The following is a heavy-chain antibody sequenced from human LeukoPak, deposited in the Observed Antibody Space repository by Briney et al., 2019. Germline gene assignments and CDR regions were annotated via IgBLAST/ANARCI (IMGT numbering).Heavy chain of an antibody. CDR1: GGSISSYNW. V-gene: IGHV4-4*02. J-gene: IGHJ6*03. CDR2: IYHSGST. D-gene: IGHD2-2*01. Sequence: SETLSLTCVVSGGSISSYNWWSWVRQPPGKGLEWIGEIYHSGSTNYNPSLKSRVTISLDKSKNQFSLKLSSVTAADTAVYYCARDTRCSSTSCYPYYYYYMDVWGKGTTVTVSS. CDR3: ARDTRCSSTSCYPYYYYYMDV.